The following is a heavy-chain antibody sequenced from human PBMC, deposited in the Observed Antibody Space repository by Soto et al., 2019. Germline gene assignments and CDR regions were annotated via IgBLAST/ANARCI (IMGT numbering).Heavy chain of an antibody. CDR3: ARDWGACTPGECYSHGFDL. CDR1: GFTLDTYG. J-gene: IGHJ3*01. D-gene: IGHD2-21*01. Sequence: QEQLVESGGGMVQPGGSLRLSCAVSGFTLDTYGMHWVRQAAGQGLEWVAVSWHGGRHLDYADSVRGRFTVFRDDSKNTPFLEMNGLRGDDTAVYYCARDWGACTPGECYSHGFDLWGQGTLVTVSS. CDR2: SWHGGRHL. V-gene: IGHV3-33*01.